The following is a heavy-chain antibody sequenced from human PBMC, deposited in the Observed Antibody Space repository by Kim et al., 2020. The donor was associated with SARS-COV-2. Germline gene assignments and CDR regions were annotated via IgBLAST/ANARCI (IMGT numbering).Heavy chain of an antibody. Sequence: SVKVSCKASGGTFSSYAISWVRQAPGQGLEWMGGIIPIFGTANYAQKFQGRVTITADESTSTAYMELSSLRSEDTAVYYCARGGRNGDYVGSYYYGMDVWGQGTTVTVSS. CDR3: ARGGRNGDYVGSYYYGMDV. CDR2: IIPIFGTA. V-gene: IGHV1-69*13. D-gene: IGHD4-17*01. CDR1: GGTFSSYA. J-gene: IGHJ6*02.